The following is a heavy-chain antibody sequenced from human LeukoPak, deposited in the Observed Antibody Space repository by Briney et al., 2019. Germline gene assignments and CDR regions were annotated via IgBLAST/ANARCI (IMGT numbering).Heavy chain of an antibody. Sequence: PGGSLRLSCAASGFTFSTNWMSWVRQAPGKGLEWVANIKQDGSEKYYVDSVKGRFTISRDDAKNSLYLQMNSLRAEDTAVYYCARGYYYGLWGQGTLVTVSS. V-gene: IGHV3-7*02. CDR3: ARGYYYGL. CDR1: GFTFSTNW. D-gene: IGHD3-10*01. J-gene: IGHJ4*02. CDR2: IKQDGSEK.